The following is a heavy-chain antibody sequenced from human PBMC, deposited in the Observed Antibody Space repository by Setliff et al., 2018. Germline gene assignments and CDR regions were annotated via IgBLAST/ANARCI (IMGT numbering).Heavy chain of an antibody. V-gene: IGHV3-53*01. CDR2: IYSGGST. CDR1: GFTVSSNY. Sequence: GGSLRLSCAASGFTVSSNYMSWVRQAPGKGLEWVSVIYSGGSTYYADSVKGRFTISRDNAKNSLHLQMNSLRVEDTAVYYCARDRLTSARYWTSDYWGQGTLVTVSS. CDR3: ARDRLTSARYWTSDY. D-gene: IGHD2-8*02. J-gene: IGHJ4*02.